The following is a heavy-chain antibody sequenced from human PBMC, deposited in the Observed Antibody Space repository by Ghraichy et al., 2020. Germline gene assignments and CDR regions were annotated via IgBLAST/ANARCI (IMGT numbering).Heavy chain of an antibody. CDR1: GGSISSSSYY. CDR3: ARQTAMVFDLFYFDY. D-gene: IGHD5-18*01. J-gene: IGHJ4*02. Sequence: SETLSLTCTVSGGSISSSSYYWGWIRQPPGKGLEWIGSIYYSGSTYYNPSLKSRVTISVDTSKNQFSLKLSSVTAADTAVYYCARQTAMVFDLFYFDYWGQGTLVTVSS. V-gene: IGHV4-39*01. CDR2: IYYSGST.